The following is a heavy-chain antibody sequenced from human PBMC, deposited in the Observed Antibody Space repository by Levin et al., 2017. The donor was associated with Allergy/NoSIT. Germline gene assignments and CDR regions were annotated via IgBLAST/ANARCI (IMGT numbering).Heavy chain of an antibody. D-gene: IGHD6-19*01. CDR3: AKGEWVGPQRWGYYFDY. CDR2: ISYDGSNK. V-gene: IGHV3-30*18. CDR1: GFTFSSYG. Sequence: GGSLRLSCAASGFTFSSYGMHWVRQAPGKGLEWVAVISYDGSNKYYADSVKGRFTISRDNSKNTLYLQMNSLRAEDTAVYYCAKGEWVGPQRWGYYFDYWGQGTLVTVSS. J-gene: IGHJ4*02.